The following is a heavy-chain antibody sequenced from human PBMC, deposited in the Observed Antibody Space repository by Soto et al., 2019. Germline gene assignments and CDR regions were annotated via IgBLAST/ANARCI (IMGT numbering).Heavy chain of an antibody. J-gene: IGHJ3*02. CDR1: GGSLSNYN. D-gene: IGHD2-2*01. V-gene: IGHV4-4*07. Sequence: SETLSLTCTVSGGSLSNYNWNWVRPSAGKGLEWIGRIYSNGKAYYNPSLKSRVTTSLDPLNNQVSLRLSSVTAADTAKYYCARERTYQLSGDDTLDIWGLGTMVTVS. CDR3: ARERTYQLSGDDTLDI. CDR2: IYSNGKA.